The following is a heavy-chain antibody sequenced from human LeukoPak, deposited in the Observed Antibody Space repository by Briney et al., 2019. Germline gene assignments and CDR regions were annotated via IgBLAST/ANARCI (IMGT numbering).Heavy chain of an antibody. CDR2: IYYSGST. CDR1: GYSISSGYY. CDR3: ARAGGSAAN. J-gene: IGHJ4*02. Sequence: SETLSLTCTVSGYSISSGYYWGWIRQPPGKGLEWIGSIYYSGSTNYNPSLKSRVTISVDTSNNQFSLKLSSVTAADTAVYYCARAGGSAANWGQGTLVTVSS. D-gene: IGHD2-2*01. V-gene: IGHV4-38-2*02.